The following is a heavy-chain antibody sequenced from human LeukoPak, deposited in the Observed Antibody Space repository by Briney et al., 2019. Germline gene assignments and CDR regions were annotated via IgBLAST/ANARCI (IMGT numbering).Heavy chain of an antibody. J-gene: IGHJ5*02. CDR3: ARTKYSSGWTRSNWFDL. CDR1: GYSFTSYW. CDR2: IYPGDSDT. Sequence: GESLKISCKGSGYSFTSYWIGWVRQMPGKGLEWIGIIYPGDSDTRYSPSFQGQVTISADKSISTAYLQWSSLKASDTAMYYCARTKYSSGWTRSNWFDLWGQGTLVTVSS. D-gene: IGHD6-19*01. V-gene: IGHV5-51*01.